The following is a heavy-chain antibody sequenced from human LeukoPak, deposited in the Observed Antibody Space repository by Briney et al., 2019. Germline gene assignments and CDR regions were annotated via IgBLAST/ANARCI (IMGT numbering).Heavy chain of an antibody. CDR2: ISAYNGNT. D-gene: IGHD2-2*01. V-gene: IGHV1-18*01. CDR1: GYTFTSYG. Sequence: GASVKVSCKASGYTFTSYGISWVRQAPGQGLEWMGWISAYNGNTNYAQKLQGRVTMTTDTSTSTVYMELSSLRSEDTAVYYCARTLTLGYCSSTSCYLDGAFDIWGQGTMVTVSS. CDR3: ARTLTLGYCSSTSCYLDGAFDI. J-gene: IGHJ3*02.